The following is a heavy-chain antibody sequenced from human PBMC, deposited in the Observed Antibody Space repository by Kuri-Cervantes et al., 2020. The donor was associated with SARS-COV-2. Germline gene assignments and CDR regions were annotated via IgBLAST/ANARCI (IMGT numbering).Heavy chain of an antibody. V-gene: IGHV1-69*04. D-gene: IGHD2-2*01. CDR2: IIPILGTA. CDR1: GGTFSSYA. Sequence: SVKVSCKASGGTFSSYAISWVRQAPGQGLEWMGRIIPILGTANYAQKFQGRVTITADKSTSTAYMELSSLRSEDTAVYYCARHRPTSGYFQHWGQGTLVTVSS. J-gene: IGHJ1*01. CDR3: ARHRPTSGYFQH.